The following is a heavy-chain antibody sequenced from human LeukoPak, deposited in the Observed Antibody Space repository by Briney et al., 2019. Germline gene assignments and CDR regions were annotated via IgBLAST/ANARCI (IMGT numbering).Heavy chain of an antibody. Sequence: GGSLRLSCAASGFTFSSYWMSWVRQAPGKGLEWVANIKQDGSEKYYVDSVKGRFTISRDNAKNSLYLQMNGLRAEDTAVYYCARDGGVPAAIFYYYYYGMDVWGQGTTVTVSS. CDR3: ARDGGVPAAIFYYYYYGMDV. J-gene: IGHJ6*02. CDR2: IKQDGSEK. V-gene: IGHV3-7*01. CDR1: GFTFSSYW. D-gene: IGHD2-2*02.